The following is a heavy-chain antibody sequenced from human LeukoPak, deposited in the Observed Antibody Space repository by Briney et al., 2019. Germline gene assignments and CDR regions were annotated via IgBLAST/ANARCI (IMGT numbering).Heavy chain of an antibody. V-gene: IGHV1-8*02. CDR1: GYTFTSYG. J-gene: IGHJ6*02. D-gene: IGHD3-22*01. CDR3: ARTNPISTMIVVVYYYYGMDV. CDR2: MNPNSGNT. Sequence: ASVKVSCKASGYTFTSYGISWVRQAPGQGLEWMGWMNPNSGNTGYAQKFQGRVTMTRNTSISTAYMELSSLRSEDTAVYYCARTNPISTMIVVVYYYYGMDVWGQGTTVTVSS.